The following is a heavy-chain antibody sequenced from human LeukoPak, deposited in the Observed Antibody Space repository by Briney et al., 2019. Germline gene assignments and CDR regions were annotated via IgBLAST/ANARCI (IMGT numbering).Heavy chain of an antibody. CDR3: ARRARSGWYPDV. Sequence: ASVKVSCKASGYTFTGYYMHWVRQAPGQGLEWMGRINPNSGGTNYAQKFQGRVTMTRDTAIRTAYMELSRLRSDDTAVYYCARRARSGWYPDVWGKGTTVTVSS. J-gene: IGHJ6*04. CDR2: INPNSGGT. V-gene: IGHV1-2*06. CDR1: GYTFTGYY. D-gene: IGHD6-19*01.